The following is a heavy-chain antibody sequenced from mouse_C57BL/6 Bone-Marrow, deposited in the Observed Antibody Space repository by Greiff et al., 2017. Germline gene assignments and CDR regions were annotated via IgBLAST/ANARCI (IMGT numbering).Heavy chain of an antibody. V-gene: IGHV1-50*01. CDR3: ARLWLLRGYAMDY. J-gene: IGHJ4*01. D-gene: IGHD2-3*01. CDR2: IDPSDSYT. Sequence: QVQLQQPGAELVKPGASVKLSCKASGYTFTSYWMQWVNQRPGQGLEWIGEIDPSDSYTNYNQKFKGKATLTVDTSSSTAYMQLSSLTSEDSAVYYCARLWLLRGYAMDYWGQGTSVTVSS. CDR1: GYTFTSYW.